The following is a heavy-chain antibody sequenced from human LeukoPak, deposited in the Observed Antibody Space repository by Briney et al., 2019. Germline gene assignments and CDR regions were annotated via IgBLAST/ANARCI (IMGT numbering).Heavy chain of an antibody. CDR3: AKDRDCSGGSCSYYYYYYMDV. J-gene: IGHJ6*03. V-gene: IGHV3-30-3*01. CDR1: GFTFSSYA. D-gene: IGHD2-15*01. Sequence: GGSLRLSCAASGFTFSSYAMHWVRQAPGKGLEWVAVISYDGSNKYYADSVKGRFTISRDNSKNTLYLQMNSLRAEDTAVYYCAKDRDCSGGSCSYYYYYYMDVWGKGTTVTVSS. CDR2: ISYDGSNK.